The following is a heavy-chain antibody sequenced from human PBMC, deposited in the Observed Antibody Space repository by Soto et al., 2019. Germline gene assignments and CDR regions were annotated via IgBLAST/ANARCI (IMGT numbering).Heavy chain of an antibody. CDR2: IIPIFGTA. Sequence: QVQLVQSGAEVKKPGSSVKVSCKASGGTFSSYAISWVRQAPGQGLEWMGGIIPIFGTANYAQKFQGRVTITADESTSTAYMELSSLRSEDTAAYYCARPLHGGFRGYYGMDVWGEGTTVTVSS. J-gene: IGHJ6*04. CDR3: ARPLHGGFRGYYGMDV. CDR1: GGTFSSYA. V-gene: IGHV1-69*01. D-gene: IGHD3-10*01.